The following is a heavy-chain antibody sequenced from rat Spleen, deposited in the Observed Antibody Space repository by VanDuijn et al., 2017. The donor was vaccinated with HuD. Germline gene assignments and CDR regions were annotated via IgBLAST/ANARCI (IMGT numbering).Heavy chain of an antibody. J-gene: IGHJ2*01. CDR2: ISSGGGGI. D-gene: IGHD1-9*01. V-gene: IGHV5S13*01. CDR3: ARRHYGYTDYFDY. Sequence: EVQLVESGGGLVQPGRSLKLSCAASGFTFSSFPMAWVRQAPKKGLEWVAYISSGGGGIYYPDSVQGRFTISRDNAKNTLYLQVDSLRSEDTTTYYCARRHYGYTDYFDYWGQGVMVTVSS. CDR1: GFTFSSFP.